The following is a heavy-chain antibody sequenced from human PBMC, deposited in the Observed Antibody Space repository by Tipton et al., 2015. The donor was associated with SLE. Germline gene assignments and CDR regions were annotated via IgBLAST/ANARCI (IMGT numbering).Heavy chain of an antibody. CDR2: IYDSGNT. CDR1: GGSIFNYY. CDR3: ARYHSGSECFDI. D-gene: IGHD6-19*01. V-gene: IGHV4-4*09. J-gene: IGHJ3*02. Sequence: TLSLTCIVSGGSIFNYYWSWIRQPPGKGLEWIGNIYDSGNTNYNPSLKGRVTISLHTSKNQFSLRLSSVTAADTAVYYCARYHSGSECFDIWGQGTMVTVSS.